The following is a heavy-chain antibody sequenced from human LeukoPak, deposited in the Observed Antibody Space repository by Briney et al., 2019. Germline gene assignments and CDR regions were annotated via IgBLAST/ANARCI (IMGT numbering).Heavy chain of an antibody. Sequence: GASVKVSCKASGYTFTGYYMHWVRQAPGQGLEWMGWINPNSGGTNYAQKFQGRVTMTRDTSISTAYMELSRLRSDDTAVYYCARDRRGRDGYNFRDYWGQGTLVTVSS. D-gene: IGHD5-24*01. CDR1: GYTFTGYY. J-gene: IGHJ4*02. V-gene: IGHV1-2*02. CDR3: ARDRRGRDGYNFRDY. CDR2: INPNSGGT.